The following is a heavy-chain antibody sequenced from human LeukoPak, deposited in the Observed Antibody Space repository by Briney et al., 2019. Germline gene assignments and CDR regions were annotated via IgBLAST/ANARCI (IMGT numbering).Heavy chain of an antibody. CDR2: ISGSGGST. CDR1: GFTFSSYA. Sequence: GGSLRLSCAASGFTFSSYAMSWVRQAPGKGLEWVSAISGSGGSTYYADSVKGRFTISRDNSKNTLYLQMNSLRAEDTAVYYCAREGSRGYLKSPGGRPWDYWGQGTLVTVSS. CDR3: AREGSRGYLKSPGGRPWDY. D-gene: IGHD1-1*01. V-gene: IGHV3-23*01. J-gene: IGHJ4*02.